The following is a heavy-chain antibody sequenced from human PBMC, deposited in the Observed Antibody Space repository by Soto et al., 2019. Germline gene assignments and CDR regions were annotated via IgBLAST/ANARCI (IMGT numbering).Heavy chain of an antibody. CDR3: ARDPGV. CDR1: GGSIRSGGYS. D-gene: IGHD3-10*01. V-gene: IGHV4-30-2*01. Sequence: SETLSLTCAVSGGSIRSGGYSWSWIRQPPGKGLEWIGYIYHSGSTYYNPSLKSRVTISVDRSKNQFSLNLSSVTAADTAVYYCARDPGVWGQGTLVTVSS. CDR2: IYHSGST. J-gene: IGHJ4*02.